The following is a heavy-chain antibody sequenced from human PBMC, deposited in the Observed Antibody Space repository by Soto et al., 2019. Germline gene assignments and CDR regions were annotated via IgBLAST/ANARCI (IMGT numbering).Heavy chain of an antibody. V-gene: IGHV4-61*08. J-gene: IGHJ4*02. CDR1: GDSISSSDYY. CDR3: ASHTDGDRTSFDY. Sequence: SETVSLTCTVSGDSISSSDYYWSWIRQPPGKGLEWIGYIYYSGSTNYNPSLKSRVTISVDTSKNQFSLKLSSVTAADTAVYYCASHTDGDRTSFDYWGQGTLVTVSS. D-gene: IGHD4-17*01. CDR2: IYYSGST.